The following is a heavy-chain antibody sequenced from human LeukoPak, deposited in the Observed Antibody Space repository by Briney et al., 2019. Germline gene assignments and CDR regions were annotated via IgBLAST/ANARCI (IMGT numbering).Heavy chain of an antibody. Sequence: GSLRLSCAASGFTFSSYWMHWVRQAPGKGLVWVSRINSDGSSTSYADSVKGRFTISRDNAKNTLYLQMNSLRAEDTAVYYCARDRDYGDYVDYWGQGTLVTVSS. CDR1: GFTFSSYW. J-gene: IGHJ4*02. V-gene: IGHV3-74*01. D-gene: IGHD4-17*01. CDR3: ARDRDYGDYVDY. CDR2: INSDGSST.